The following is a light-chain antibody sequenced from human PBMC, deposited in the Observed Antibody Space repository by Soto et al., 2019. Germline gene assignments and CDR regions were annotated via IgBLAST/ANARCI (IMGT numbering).Light chain of an antibody. CDR2: DVS. CDR3: SSYTSRRTLEV. J-gene: IGLJ2*01. CDR1: NSDIGGYNY. V-gene: IGLV2-14*03. Sequence: QSALTQPASVSVSPGQSITISCTGTNSDIGGYNYVSWYQQHPGKAPKLMIYDVSNRPSGVSYRFSGSKSGNTASLTISGLQDEDEADYYCSSYTSRRTLEVFGGGTKLTVL.